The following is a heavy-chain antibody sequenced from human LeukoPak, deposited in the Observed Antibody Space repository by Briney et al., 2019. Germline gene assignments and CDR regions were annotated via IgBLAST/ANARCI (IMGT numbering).Heavy chain of an antibody. CDR3: ARDPQHSMDV. Sequence: GGSLRLSCAASGFTFGNHGIHWVRQAPGKGLEWVSAIWYDGSKRCYADSVKGRFTISRDDSKNTVYLQMNSLRADDTAVYYCARDPQHSMDVWGQGTTVTVSS. CDR2: IWYDGSKR. CDR1: GFTFGNHG. D-gene: IGHD5-18*01. J-gene: IGHJ6*02. V-gene: IGHV3-33*01.